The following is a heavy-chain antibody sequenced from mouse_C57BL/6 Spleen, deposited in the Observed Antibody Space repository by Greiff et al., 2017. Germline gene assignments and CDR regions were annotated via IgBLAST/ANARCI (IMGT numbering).Heavy chain of an antibody. J-gene: IGHJ4*01. CDR1: GFTFSDAW. D-gene: IGHD1-1*01. Sequence: EVKLEESGGGLVQPGGSMKLSCAASGFTFSDAWMDWVRQSPEKGLEWVAEIRNKANNHATYYAESVKGRFTISRDDSKSSVYLQMSSLRAEDSGIYYCTRSTVVAHYYAMDYWGQGTSVTFSS. CDR3: TRSTVVAHYYAMDY. CDR2: IRNKANNHAT. V-gene: IGHV6-6*01.